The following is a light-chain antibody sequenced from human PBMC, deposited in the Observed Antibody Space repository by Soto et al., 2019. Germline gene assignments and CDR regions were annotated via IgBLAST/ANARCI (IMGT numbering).Light chain of an antibody. Sequence: QSALTQPASVSGSPGQSITISCTGTISDFGGYNYVSWYQQHPGKAPKLMIYEVSNRPSGVSNRFSGSKSGNTASLTIPGLQAEDEADYYCSSYTSGSTFYVFGTGTKVTVL. V-gene: IGLV2-14*01. J-gene: IGLJ1*01. CDR1: ISDFGGYNY. CDR3: SSYTSGSTFYV. CDR2: EVS.